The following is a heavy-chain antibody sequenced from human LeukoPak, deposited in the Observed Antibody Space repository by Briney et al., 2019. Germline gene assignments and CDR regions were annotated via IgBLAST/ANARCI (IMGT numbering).Heavy chain of an antibody. Sequence: GGSLRLSCAASGFTFSSYGMHWVRQAPGKGLEWVAIIWYDGSTKYYGDSVRGRFTISRDNSKNTLYLEMNSLRDEDTAVYYCARDNLWAFDIWGQGTMVTVSS. CDR3: ARDNLWAFDI. V-gene: IGHV3-33*01. CDR1: GFTFSSYG. CDR2: IWYDGSTK. D-gene: IGHD3-10*01. J-gene: IGHJ3*02.